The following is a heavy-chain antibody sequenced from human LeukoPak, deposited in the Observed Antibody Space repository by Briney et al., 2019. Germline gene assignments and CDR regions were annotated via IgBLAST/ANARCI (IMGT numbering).Heavy chain of an antibody. D-gene: IGHD3-16*02. Sequence: SETLSLTCTVSGGSIGTYFWSWVRQSPGTGLEWIGYIYVTGTRYNPYLQSRVTISVDRSRNQFFLKMTSVTAAGTAVYYYARHIGGGIEDMDVWGRGTKVTVSS. V-gene: IGHV4-59*08. CDR2: IYVTGT. J-gene: IGHJ6*03. CDR3: ARHIGGGIEDMDV. CDR1: GGSIGTYF.